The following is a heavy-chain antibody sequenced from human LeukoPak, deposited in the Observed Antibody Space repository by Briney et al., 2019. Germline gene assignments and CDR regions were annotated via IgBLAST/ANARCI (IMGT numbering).Heavy chain of an antibody. Sequence: SETLSLTCAVSGVSLNGYYWGWIRQTPGKGLEWIGEINHSGRTNYNPSLKSRVTISADTSKNQFSLELRSVTAADTAVYYCARAYYSTSWFPHWGQGALVTVSS. V-gene: IGHV4-34*01. CDR3: ARAYYSTSWFPH. J-gene: IGHJ5*02. CDR2: INHSGRT. D-gene: IGHD3-10*01. CDR1: GVSLNGYY.